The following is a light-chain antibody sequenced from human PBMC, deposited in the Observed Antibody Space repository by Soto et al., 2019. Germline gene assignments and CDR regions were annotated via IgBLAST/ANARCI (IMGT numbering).Light chain of an antibody. CDR3: QQYGSSGT. CDR2: GAS. J-gene: IGKJ1*01. V-gene: IGKV3-20*01. Sequence: EIVFAHSSGTLSRSGGERATLSGRASQSVSNNYLAWYQQKPGQAPRLLIYGASNRATGIPDRFSGSGSGTDFTLTISRLETEDFAVYYCQQYGSSGTFGQGTKVDIK. CDR1: QSVSNNY.